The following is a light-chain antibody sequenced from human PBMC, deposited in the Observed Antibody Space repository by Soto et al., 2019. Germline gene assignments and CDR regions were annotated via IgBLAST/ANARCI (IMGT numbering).Light chain of an antibody. Sequence: QSALTQPRSVSGSPGQSVTISCTGTSSDVGLYNYVSWYQQYPGKAPKLMIYDVTKRPSGVPDRFSGSKSGNTASLTISGLQAEDDADYYCFSYAGYYTLLFGGGTQLTVL. CDR1: SSDVGLYNY. V-gene: IGLV2-11*01. CDR3: FSYAGYYTLL. J-gene: IGLJ2*01. CDR2: DVT.